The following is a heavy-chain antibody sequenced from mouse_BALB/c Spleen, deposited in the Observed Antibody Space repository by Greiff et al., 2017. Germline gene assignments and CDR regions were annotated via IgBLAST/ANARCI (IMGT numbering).Heavy chain of an antibody. CDR3: TRSGLHYAMDY. CDR1: GYTFTSYY. CDR2: INPSNGGT. V-gene: IGHV1S81*02. D-gene: IGHD2-2*01. Sequence: LQESGAELVKPGASVKLSCKASGYTFTSYYMYWVKQRPGQGLEWIGEINPSNGGTNFNEKFKSKATLTVDKSSSTAYMQLSSLTSEDSAVYYCTRSGLHYAMDYWGQGTSVTVAS. J-gene: IGHJ4*01.